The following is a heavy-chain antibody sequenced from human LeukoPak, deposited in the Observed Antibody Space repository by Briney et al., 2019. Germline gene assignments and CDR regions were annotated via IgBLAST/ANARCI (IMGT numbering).Heavy chain of an antibody. Sequence: SVKVSCKASGGTFSSYAISWVRQAPGQGLEWMGRIIPILGIANYAQKFQGRVTITADKSTSTAYMELSSLRSEDTAVYYCARGLVGATLLLDYWGQGTLVTVSS. CDR3: ARGLVGATLLLDY. CDR1: GGTFSSYA. J-gene: IGHJ4*02. D-gene: IGHD1-26*01. V-gene: IGHV1-69*04. CDR2: IIPILGIA.